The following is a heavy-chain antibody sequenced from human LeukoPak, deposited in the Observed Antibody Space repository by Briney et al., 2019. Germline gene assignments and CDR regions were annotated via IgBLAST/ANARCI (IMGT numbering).Heavy chain of an antibody. CDR3: ARVRFLEWTYDY. Sequence: ASVKVSCKASGYTFTGYYMHWVRQAPGQGLEWMGWINPNSGGTNYAQKFQGRVTMTRDTSISTAYMELSRLRSDDTAVYYCARVRFLEWTYDYWGQGTLVTVSS. CDR1: GYTFTGYY. J-gene: IGHJ4*02. D-gene: IGHD3-3*01. V-gene: IGHV1-2*02. CDR2: INPNSGGT.